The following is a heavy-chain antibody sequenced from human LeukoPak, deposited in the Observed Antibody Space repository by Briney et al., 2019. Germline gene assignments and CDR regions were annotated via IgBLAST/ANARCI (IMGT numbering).Heavy chain of an antibody. CDR1: GGTFSSYA. CDR2: INPNSGGT. D-gene: IGHD6-19*01. J-gene: IGHJ4*02. V-gene: IGHV1-2*02. CDR3: ARDIDVVAVAGTLDY. Sequence: WASVKVSCKASGGTFSSYAISWVRQAPGQGLEWMGGINPNSGGTNYAQKFQGRVTMTRDTSISTAYMELSRLRSDDAAVYYCARDIDVVAVAGTLDYWGQGTLVTVSS.